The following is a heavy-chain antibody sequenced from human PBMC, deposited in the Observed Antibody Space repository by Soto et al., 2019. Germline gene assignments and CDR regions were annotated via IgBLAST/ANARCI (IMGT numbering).Heavy chain of an antibody. V-gene: IGHV3-23*01. CDR3: AKSKSSCLYWYFDL. J-gene: IGHJ2*01. Sequence: EVQLLESGGGLVQPGGSLRLSCSASGFTFSNYVMSWVRQAPGKGLEWVSAISGGGITTYYADSVKGRFTISRDSSKNTLYLQMNSLRAEDTAVYYCAKSKSSCLYWYFDLWGRGTLVTVSP. CDR2: ISGGGITT. D-gene: IGHD6-13*01. CDR1: GFTFSNYV.